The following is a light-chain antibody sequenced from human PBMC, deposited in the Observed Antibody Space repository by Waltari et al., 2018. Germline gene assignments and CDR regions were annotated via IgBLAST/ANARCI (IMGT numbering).Light chain of an antibody. J-gene: IGKJ1*01. CDR3: QQYNNWVRT. V-gene: IGKV3-15*01. CDR1: QSVSSN. Sequence: EIVLTQSLATLSVSPGERATLSCRASQSVSSNLACYQQKPGQAPRLLIYGSSTRATGIPARFSGSGSGTEFTLTISSLQSEDFAVYYCQQYNNWVRTFGQGTKVEIK. CDR2: GSS.